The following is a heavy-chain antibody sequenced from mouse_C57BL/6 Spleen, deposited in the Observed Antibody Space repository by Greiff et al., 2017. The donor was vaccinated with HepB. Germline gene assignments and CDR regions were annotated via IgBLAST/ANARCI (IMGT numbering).Heavy chain of an antibody. V-gene: IGHV5-17*01. Sequence: EVQLVESGGGLVKPGGSLKLSCAASGFTFSDYGMHWVRQAPEKGLEWVAYISSGSSTIYYADTVKGRFTISRDNAKNTLFLQMTSLRAEDTAMYYCGRATDYDNRAWFAYWGQGTLVTVSA. D-gene: IGHD2-1*01. CDR2: ISSGSSTI. CDR1: GFTFSDYG. J-gene: IGHJ3*01. CDR3: GRATDYDNRAWFAY.